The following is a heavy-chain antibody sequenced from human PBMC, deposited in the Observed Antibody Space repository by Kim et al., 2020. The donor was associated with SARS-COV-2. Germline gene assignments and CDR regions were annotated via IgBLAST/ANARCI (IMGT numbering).Heavy chain of an antibody. CDR2: INRDGSRK. J-gene: IGHJ3*02. D-gene: IGHD3-16*01. CDR1: GFTFRSYW. Sequence: GGSLRLSCAASGFTFRSYWMTWVRQVPGKGLEWVANINRDGSRKNYVDSVKGRFTISRDNAKDSLYLQMDSLRAEDTAVYYCVRDANPTDYSDHYDAFDIWGQGTVVTVSS. V-gene: IGHV3-7*03. CDR3: VRDANPTDYSDHYDAFDI.